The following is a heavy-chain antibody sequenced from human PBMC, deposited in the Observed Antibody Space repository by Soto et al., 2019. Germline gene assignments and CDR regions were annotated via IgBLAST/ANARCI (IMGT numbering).Heavy chain of an antibody. D-gene: IGHD1-7*01. J-gene: IGHJ6*02. CDR1: GGSISSSSYY. V-gene: IGHV4-39*07. Sequence: SETLSLTCTVSGGSISSSSYYWGWIRQPPGKGLEWIGSIYYSGSTYYNPSLKSRVTISVDTSKNQFSLKLSSVTAADTAVYYCARGNSRDPKPYYYYGMDVWGQGTTVTVSS. CDR3: ARGNSRDPKPYYYYGMDV. CDR2: IYYSGST.